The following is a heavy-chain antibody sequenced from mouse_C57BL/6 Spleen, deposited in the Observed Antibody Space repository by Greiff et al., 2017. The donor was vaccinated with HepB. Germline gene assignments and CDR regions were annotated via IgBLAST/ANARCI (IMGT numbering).Heavy chain of an antibody. CDR2: IDPSDSYT. V-gene: IGHV1-69*01. D-gene: IGHD1-1*02. CDR3: ASRVASYWYFDV. Sequence: QVQLQQPGAELVMPGASVKLSCKASGYTFTSYWMHWVKQRPGQGLEWIGEIDPSDSYTNYNQKFKGKSTLTVDKSSSTAYMQLSSLTSEDSAVYYCASRVASYWYFDVWGTGTTVTVSS. CDR1: GYTFTSYW. J-gene: IGHJ1*03.